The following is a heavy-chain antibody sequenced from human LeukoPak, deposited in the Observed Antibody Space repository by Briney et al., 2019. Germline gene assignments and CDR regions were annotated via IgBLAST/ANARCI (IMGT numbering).Heavy chain of an antibody. CDR1: GFPFSSYS. D-gene: IGHD3-16*02. Sequence: GGSLVLSCAASGFPFSSYSMNWVRQAPGKGLEWVSSISSSSSSIYYADSVKGRFTISRDNAKNSLYLQMNSLRAEDTAVYYCARTTYDYVWGSYPPDYWGQGTLVTVSS. J-gene: IGHJ4*02. V-gene: IGHV3-21*01. CDR2: ISSSSSSI. CDR3: ARTTYDYVWGSYPPDY.